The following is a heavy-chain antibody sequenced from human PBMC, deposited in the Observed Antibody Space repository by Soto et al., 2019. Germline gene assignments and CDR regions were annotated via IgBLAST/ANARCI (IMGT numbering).Heavy chain of an antibody. Sequence: QVQLQESGPGLVKASETVSLPCTVSGGSISSYYWTWIRQPAGKGLEWIWRISTSGTTNYNPSLKSRGTIPVATSQNQSSLKLRSVTAADTAVYYCARDRTVRGDWFDPGGQGTLVTVPS. D-gene: IGHD3-10*01. CDR3: ARDRTVRGDWFDP. V-gene: IGHV4-4*07. J-gene: IGHJ5*02. CDR1: GGSISSYY. CDR2: ISTSGTT.